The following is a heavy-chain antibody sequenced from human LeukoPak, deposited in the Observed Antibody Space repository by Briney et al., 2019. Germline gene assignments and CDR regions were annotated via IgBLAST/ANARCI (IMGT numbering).Heavy chain of an antibody. CDR1: GFTFSSYW. J-gene: IGHJ4*02. V-gene: IGHV3-7*01. D-gene: IGHD6-13*01. CDR3: ARRGGSSSWYLKYYFDY. CDR2: INQDGSEK. Sequence: GGSLRLSCAASGFTFSSYWMSWVRQAPGKGLEWVANINQDGSEKYYVDSVKGRFTISRDNAKNSLSLQMNSLRAEDTAVYYCARRGGSSSWYLKYYFDYWGQGTLVTVSS.